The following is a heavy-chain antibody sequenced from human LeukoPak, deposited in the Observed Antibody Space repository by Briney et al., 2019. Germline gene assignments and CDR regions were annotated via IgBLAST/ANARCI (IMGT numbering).Heavy chain of an antibody. CDR3: AKDEDSSGWGDPYFQH. J-gene: IGHJ1*01. CDR1: GFTFSSYA. Sequence: GGSLRLSCAASGFTFSSYAMSWVRQAPGKGLEWVSAISGSGGSTYYADSVKGRFTISRDNSKNTLYLQMNSLRAEDTAVYYCAKDEDSSGWGDPYFQHWGQGTLVTVSS. CDR2: ISGSGGST. D-gene: IGHD6-19*01. V-gene: IGHV3-23*01.